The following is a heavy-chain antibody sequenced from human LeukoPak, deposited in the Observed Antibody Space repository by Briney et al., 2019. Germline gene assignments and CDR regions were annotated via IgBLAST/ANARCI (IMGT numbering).Heavy chain of an antibody. V-gene: IGHV3-21*01. J-gene: IGHJ4*02. D-gene: IGHD6-6*01. CDR2: ISSSSSYI. CDR1: GFTFSSYS. Sequence: PGGSLRLSCAASGFTFSSYSVNWVRQAPGKGLEWVSSISSSSSYIYYADSVKGRFTIPRDNAKNSLYLQMNSLRAEDTAVYYCARVGRAARAFDYWGQGTLVTVSS. CDR3: ARVGRAARAFDY.